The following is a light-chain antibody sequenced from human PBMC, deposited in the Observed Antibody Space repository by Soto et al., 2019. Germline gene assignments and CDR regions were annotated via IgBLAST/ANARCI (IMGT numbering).Light chain of an antibody. J-gene: IGKJ4*01. CDR1: QSVSSY. CDR2: DAS. CDR3: QQRSNWPLLT. V-gene: IGKV3-11*01. Sequence: EIVLTQSPATLSLSPGERATLSCRASQSVSSYFAWYQQKPGQAPRLLIYDASTRAPGIPARFSGSGSGTDFPLTISSLEPEDFAVYYCQQRSNWPLLTFGGGTKVEIK.